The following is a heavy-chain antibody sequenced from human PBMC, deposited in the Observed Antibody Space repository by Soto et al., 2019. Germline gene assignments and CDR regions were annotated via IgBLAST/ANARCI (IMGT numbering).Heavy chain of an antibody. D-gene: IGHD2-21*02. CDR1: GGSLSGYY. CDR3: ARGVVVTAHYWFDP. J-gene: IGHJ5*02. Sequence: SETLSLTCHVYGGSLSGYYWLWIRQPPGKGLEWIGEINHSGSTNYNPSLKGRVTISVDTSKNQFSLKLSSVTAADTAVYYCARGVVVTAHYWFDPWGQGTLVTVSS. V-gene: IGHV4-34*01. CDR2: INHSGST.